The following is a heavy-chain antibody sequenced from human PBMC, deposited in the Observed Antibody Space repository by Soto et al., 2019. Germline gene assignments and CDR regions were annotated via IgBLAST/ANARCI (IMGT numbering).Heavy chain of an antibody. CDR3: ARESIGGGSPGNDC. V-gene: IGHV1-46*01. J-gene: IGHJ4*02. D-gene: IGHD3-16*01. Sequence: QVQLVQSGAEVKKPGASVKVSCKASGYTFTSYYMHWVRQAPGQGLEWMGIINPSGGSTSYAQKFQGRGTMTRDTSTSTVYMDLSSLRSEYTAVYYCARESIGGGSPGNDCWGQGILVTVSS. CDR1: GYTFTSYY. CDR2: INPSGGST.